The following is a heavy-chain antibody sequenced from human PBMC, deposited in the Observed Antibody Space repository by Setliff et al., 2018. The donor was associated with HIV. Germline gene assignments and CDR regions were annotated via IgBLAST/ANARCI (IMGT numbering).Heavy chain of an antibody. CDR3: ATRPRIAARPFDY. Sequence: SETLSLTCGVSGVSVSSGDYYWHWIRQHPEKALEWIGYIFHSGDTYYNPSLKSRISMSVDTSKNQFSLELTSLTAADTAVYYCATRPRIAARPFDYWGQGMLVTVSS. D-gene: IGHD6-6*01. V-gene: IGHV4-31*11. J-gene: IGHJ4*02. CDR2: IFHSGDT. CDR1: GVSVSSGDYY.